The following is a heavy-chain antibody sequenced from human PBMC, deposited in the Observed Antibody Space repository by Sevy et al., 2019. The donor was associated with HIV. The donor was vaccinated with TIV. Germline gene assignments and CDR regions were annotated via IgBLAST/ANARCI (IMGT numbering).Heavy chain of an antibody. CDR2: ISSSSSYT. Sequence: GGSLGLSCAASGFTFSDYYMSWIRQAPGKGLEWVSYISSSSSYTNYADSVKGRFTISRDNAKNSLYLQMNSLRAEDTAVYYCARRVVGATTTFDYWGQGTLVTVSS. V-gene: IGHV3-11*06. CDR1: GFTFSDYY. J-gene: IGHJ4*02. D-gene: IGHD1-26*01. CDR3: ARRVVGATTTFDY.